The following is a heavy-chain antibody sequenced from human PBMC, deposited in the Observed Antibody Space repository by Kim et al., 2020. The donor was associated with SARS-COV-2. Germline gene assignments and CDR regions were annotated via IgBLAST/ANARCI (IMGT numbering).Heavy chain of an antibody. CDR2: IYYSGST. CDR3: ARQGRSITMVRGVILNFDY. Sequence: SETLSLTCTVSGGSISSSSYYWGWIRQPPGKGLEWFGSIYYSGSTYYNPSLKSRVTISVDTSKNQFSLKLSSVTAADTAVYHCARQGRSITMVRGVILNFDYWGQGTLVTVSS. V-gene: IGHV4-39*01. CDR1: GGSISSSSYY. J-gene: IGHJ4*02. D-gene: IGHD3-10*01.